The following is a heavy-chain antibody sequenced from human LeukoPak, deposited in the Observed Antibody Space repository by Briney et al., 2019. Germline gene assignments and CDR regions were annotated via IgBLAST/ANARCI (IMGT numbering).Heavy chain of an antibody. CDR2: ISGSGGNT. V-gene: IGHV3-23*01. CDR3: AKIPKGGYFDY. D-gene: IGHD2-2*01. Sequence: GGSLRLSCAASGFTFSSYAMSWVRQAPGKGLEWVSAISGSGGNTYYADSVKGRFTISRDNSKNTLFLQMNSLRAEDTAVYYCAKIPKGGYFDYWGQGTLVTVSS. CDR1: GFTFSSYA. J-gene: IGHJ4*02.